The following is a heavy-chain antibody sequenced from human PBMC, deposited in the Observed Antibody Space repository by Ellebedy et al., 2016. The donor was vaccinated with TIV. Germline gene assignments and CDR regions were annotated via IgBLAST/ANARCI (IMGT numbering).Heavy chain of an antibody. CDR2: INHSGST. D-gene: IGHD1/OR15-1a*01. J-gene: IGHJ5*02. CDR1: GGSFSGYY. V-gene: IGHV4-34*01. CDR3: ASTDRTIGELLFDP. Sequence: SETLSLTCAVHGGSFSGYYWSWIRQPPGKGLEWIGEINHSGSTNYNPSLKSRVTISVDTSKNQFSLKLSSVTAADTAVYYCASTDRTIGELLFDPWGQGTLVTVSS.